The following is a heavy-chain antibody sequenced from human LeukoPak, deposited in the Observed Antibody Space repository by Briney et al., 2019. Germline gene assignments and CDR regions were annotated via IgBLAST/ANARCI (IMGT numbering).Heavy chain of an antibody. CDR1: GFTFSSYA. D-gene: IGHD3-22*01. CDR2: ISGSGGST. V-gene: IGHV3-23*01. Sequence: PGGSLRLSCAASGFTFSSYAMSWVRQAPGKGLEWVSAISGSGGSTYYADSVKGRFTISRDNSKNTLYLQMNSLRAEDTAVYYCAKAGHYYDSSGYYRAWGQGTLVTVSS. J-gene: IGHJ4*02. CDR3: AKAGHYYDSSGYYRA.